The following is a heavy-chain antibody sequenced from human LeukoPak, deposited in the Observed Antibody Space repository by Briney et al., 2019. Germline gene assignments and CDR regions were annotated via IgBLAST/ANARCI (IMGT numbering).Heavy chain of an antibody. CDR1: GYTFTSYG. J-gene: IGHJ4*02. CDR2: ISAYNGNT. Sequence: ASVKVSCKASGYTFTSYGISWVRQAPGHGLEWMGWISAYNGNTNYAQKFQGRVTMTRDTSISTAYMELSRLRSDDTAVYYCARDPEGLYCTNGVCYSRDDYWGQGTLVTVSS. CDR3: ARDPEGLYCTNGVCYSRDDY. D-gene: IGHD2-8*01. V-gene: IGHV1-18*01.